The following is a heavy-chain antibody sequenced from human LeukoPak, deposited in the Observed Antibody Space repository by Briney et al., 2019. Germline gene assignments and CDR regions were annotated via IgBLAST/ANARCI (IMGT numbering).Heavy chain of an antibody. CDR3: ARTFHYYGSGSYYNLVY. CDR1: GYTFTSYD. CDR2: MNPNSGNT. V-gene: IGHV1-8*01. D-gene: IGHD3-10*01. J-gene: IGHJ4*02. Sequence: ASVKVSCKASGYTFTSYDINWVRQATGQGLEWMGWMNPNSGNTGYAQKFQGRVTMTRNTSISTAYMELSSLRSEDTAVYYCARTFHYYGSGSYYNLVYWGQGTLVIVSS.